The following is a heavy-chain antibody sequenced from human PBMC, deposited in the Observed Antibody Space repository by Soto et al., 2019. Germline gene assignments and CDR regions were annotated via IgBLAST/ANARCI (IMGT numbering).Heavy chain of an antibody. Sequence: GASVKVSCKTSGYTFAAYYIHWIRQAPGQGLEWMGWINPTSGGTVYAQNFQDRVTMTRDTSISTAYMELRRLNSDDTAVYYCARDPDYGDYWGYFFDSWGQGTPGTVSS. V-gene: IGHV1-2*02. CDR3: ARDPDYGDYWGYFFDS. J-gene: IGHJ4*02. D-gene: IGHD4-17*01. CDR2: INPTSGGT. CDR1: GYTFAAYY.